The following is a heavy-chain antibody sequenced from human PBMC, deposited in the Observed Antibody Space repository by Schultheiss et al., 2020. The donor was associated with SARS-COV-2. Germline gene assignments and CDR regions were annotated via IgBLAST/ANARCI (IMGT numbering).Heavy chain of an antibody. J-gene: IGHJ6*03. Sequence: SETLSLTCTVSGGSISSSSYYWGWIRQSPGKGLEWIGSIYNSGSTYYNPSLKSRVTISVDTSKNQFSLKLSSVTAADTAVYYCARGRGYCSSTSCRVYYYYYYMDVWGKGTTVTVSS. CDR1: GGSISSSSYY. CDR2: IYNSGST. V-gene: IGHV4-39*07. D-gene: IGHD2-2*01. CDR3: ARGRGYCSSTSCRVYYYYYYMDV.